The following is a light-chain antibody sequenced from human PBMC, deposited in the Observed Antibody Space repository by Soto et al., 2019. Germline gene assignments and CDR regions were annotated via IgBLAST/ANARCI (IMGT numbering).Light chain of an antibody. CDR3: QQSSSSSGT. V-gene: IGKV1-5*01. J-gene: IGKJ1*01. CDR1: QSISNW. CDR2: DAS. Sequence: DIQRTPSPSPLSASVVYRFKIHFRASQSISNWLAWYQHKPGKAPKLLIYDASSLESGVPSRFSGTGSGTEFTLTISRLQPDDFATYFCQQSSSSSGTFGKGTKVDIK.